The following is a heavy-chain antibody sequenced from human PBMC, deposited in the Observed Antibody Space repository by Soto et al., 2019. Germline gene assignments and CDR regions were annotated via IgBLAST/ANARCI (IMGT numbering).Heavy chain of an antibody. V-gene: IGHV2-5*02. CDR3: AHSKGFGPNGFDP. Sequence: QITLKESGPTLVKPTQTLTLTCTFSGFSLSTSGVGVGWIRQPPGKALEWLALIYWDDDKRYSPSLKSRLTLPKDTSKNQVVLTMTNMDAVDTATYYCAHSKGFGPNGFDPWGQEPWPPPPQ. J-gene: IGHJ5*02. CDR2: IYWDDDK. D-gene: IGHD3-10*01. CDR1: GFSLSTSGVG.